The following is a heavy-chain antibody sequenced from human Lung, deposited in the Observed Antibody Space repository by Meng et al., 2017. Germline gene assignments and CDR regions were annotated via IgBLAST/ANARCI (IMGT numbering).Heavy chain of an antibody. CDR1: GFTFTDHW. Sequence: GESGGGLVPPGGSLRLSCAASGFTFTDHWMHWVRQGPGKGLVWVSRINRDGTKPTYADSVKGRLTISRDNAKNTLYLQMNNLRAEDTAFYYCTNDRLNHWGQGALVTVSS. D-gene: IGHD1-1*01. V-gene: IGHV3-74*01. J-gene: IGHJ1*01. CDR3: TNDRLNH. CDR2: INRDGTKP.